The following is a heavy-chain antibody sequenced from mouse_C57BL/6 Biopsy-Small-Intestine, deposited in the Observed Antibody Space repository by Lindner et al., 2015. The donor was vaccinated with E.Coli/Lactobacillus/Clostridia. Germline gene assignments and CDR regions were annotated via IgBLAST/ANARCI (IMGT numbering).Heavy chain of an antibody. J-gene: IGHJ1*01. Sequence: VQLQESGAELARPGASVKLSCKASGYTFTSYGISWVKQRTGQGLEWIGEIYPRSGNTYYNEKFKGKATLTADKSSSTAYMQLSSLTSEDSAVYFCARRLYYSNLYWYFDVWGAGTTVTVSS. D-gene: IGHD2-5*01. CDR1: GYTFTSYG. CDR3: ARRLYYSNLYWYFDV. CDR2: IYPRSGNT. V-gene: IGHV1-81*01.